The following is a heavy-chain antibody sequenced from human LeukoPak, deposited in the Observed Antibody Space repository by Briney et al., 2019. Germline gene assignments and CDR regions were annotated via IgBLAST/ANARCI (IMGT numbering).Heavy chain of an antibody. J-gene: IGHJ4*02. CDR1: VGTFSSYA. Sequence: ASGKVSCKASVGTFSSYAMSWVRQAPGQGLEGMGWISAYNGNTNYAQKLQGRVTMTTDTSTSTAYKELRSLRSDDTDLYYCASDREYSSWHDIPDFDYWGQGTLVTVSS. CDR3: ASDREYSSWHDIPDFDY. D-gene: IGHD6-6*01. CDR2: ISAYNGNT. V-gene: IGHV1-18*01.